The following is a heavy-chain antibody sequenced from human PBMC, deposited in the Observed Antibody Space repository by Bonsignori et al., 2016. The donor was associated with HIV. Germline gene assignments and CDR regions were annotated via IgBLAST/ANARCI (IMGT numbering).Heavy chain of an antibody. CDR2: ISKTGDRT. J-gene: IGHJ3*02. Sequence: WIRQPPGKGLEYVSSISKTGDRTYYADSVKGRFTISRDNSKNTLFLQMGSLRSEDMAVYHCARQLERPAATGTFEGPKATGAFDIWGQGTMVTVSS. CDR3: ARQLERPAATGTFEGPKATGAFDI. V-gene: IGHV3-64*02. D-gene: IGHD6-6*01.